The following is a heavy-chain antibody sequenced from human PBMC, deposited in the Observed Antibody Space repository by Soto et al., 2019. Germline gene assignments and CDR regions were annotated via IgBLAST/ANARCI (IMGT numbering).Heavy chain of an antibody. V-gene: IGHV3-21*01. CDR2: ISSSSYI. D-gene: IGHD3-10*01. Sequence: PGGSLRLSCAASGFTFSSYAMSWVRQAPGKGLEWVSSISSSSYIYYADSVKGRFTISRDNAKNSLYLQMNSLRAEDTAVYYCARAAYYSSGSYYTQSDFDYWGQGSLVTVSS. J-gene: IGHJ4*02. CDR1: GFTFSSYA. CDR3: ARAAYYSSGSYYTQSDFDY.